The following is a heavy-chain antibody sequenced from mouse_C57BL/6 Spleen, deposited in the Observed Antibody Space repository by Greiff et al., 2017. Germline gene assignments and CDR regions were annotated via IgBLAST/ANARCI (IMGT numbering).Heavy chain of an antibody. J-gene: IGHJ4*01. D-gene: IGHD1-1*01. CDR3: ARGTTVAMDY. V-gene: IGHV1-82*01. Sequence: QVQLQQSGPELVKPGASVKISCKASGYAFSSSWMNWVKQRPGKGLEWIGRIYPGDGDTNYNGKFKGKATLTADISSSTAYMQLSSLTSEDSAVYFCARGTTVAMDYWGQGTSVTVPS. CDR2: IYPGDGDT. CDR1: GYAFSSSW.